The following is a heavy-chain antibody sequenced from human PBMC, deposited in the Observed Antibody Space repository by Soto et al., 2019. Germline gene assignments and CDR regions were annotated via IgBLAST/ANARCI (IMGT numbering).Heavy chain of an antibody. D-gene: IGHD3-10*01. CDR2: IDSGSRA. V-gene: IGHV3-53*01. J-gene: IGHJ6*02. CDR3: ASDRRINNEYYFYYYGMDV. Sequence: EVQLVESGGGLIQPGESLRLSCAASGFTVHNNYMTWVRQAPGKGLEWVSFIDSGSRASYADSVKGRFTMSRDNSKNTLYLQMDSLRAEDTALYYCASDRRINNEYYFYYYGMDVWGQGTTVTVSS. CDR1: GFTVHNNY.